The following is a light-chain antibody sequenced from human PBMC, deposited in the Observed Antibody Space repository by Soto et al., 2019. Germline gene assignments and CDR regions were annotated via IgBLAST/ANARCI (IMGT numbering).Light chain of an antibody. CDR1: QDISNY. J-gene: IGKJ4*01. CDR2: AAS. V-gene: IGKV1-27*01. Sequence: DIQMTQSPSSLSASVGDRVTITCRTSQDISNYLAWYQQKPGKVPKLLIYAASTLQSRVPSRFSGGGYGTDLSLTISSLQPEDVATYYYQQYNSAPHTFGGGTKVEIQ. CDR3: QQYNSAPHT.